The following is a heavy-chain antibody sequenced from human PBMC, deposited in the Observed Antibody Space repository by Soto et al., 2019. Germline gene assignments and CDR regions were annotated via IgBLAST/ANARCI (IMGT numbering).Heavy chain of an antibody. CDR2: INAGNGNT. D-gene: IGHD6-19*01. CDR3: ARGIAVAGLLYYFDY. Sequence: GASVKVSCKASGYMFTTYTIHWVRQAPGQRLEWMGWINAGNGNTKYSQKFQGRVTITRDTSASTAYMELSSLRSEDTAVYYCARGIAVAGLLYYFDYWGQGTLVTVSS. CDR1: GYMFTTYT. V-gene: IGHV1-3*01. J-gene: IGHJ4*02.